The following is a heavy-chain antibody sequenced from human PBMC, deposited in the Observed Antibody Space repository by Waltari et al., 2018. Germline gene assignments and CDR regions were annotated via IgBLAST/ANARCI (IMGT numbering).Heavy chain of an antibody. Sequence: QVQLQQWGAGLLKPSETLSLTCAVYGGSFSGYYWSWIRQPPGKGLEWIGEINHSGSTNHNPSLQSRVTISVDTSKNHFFLEPSSVTAADTGVYFCAGLLGAPPWGQGTLVTVSS. V-gene: IGHV4-34*01. CDR1: GGSFSGYY. CDR3: AGLLGAPP. J-gene: IGHJ5*02. D-gene: IGHD3-16*01. CDR2: INHSGST.